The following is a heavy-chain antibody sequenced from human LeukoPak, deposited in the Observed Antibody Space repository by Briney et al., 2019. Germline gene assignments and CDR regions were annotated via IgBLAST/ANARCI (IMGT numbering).Heavy chain of an antibody. J-gene: IGHJ4*02. Sequence: PSETLSVTCAVSGGSISSSNWWCWVRQPPGKGLEWIGEISHTGATNYNPSLKSRVTISLDKSKIQFSLKLNSVTAADTAVYYCARGSSTGWYYFISWGQGTLVTVSS. CDR2: ISHTGAT. V-gene: IGHV4-4*02. D-gene: IGHD6-19*01. CDR3: ARGSSTGWYYFIS. CDR1: GGSISSSNW.